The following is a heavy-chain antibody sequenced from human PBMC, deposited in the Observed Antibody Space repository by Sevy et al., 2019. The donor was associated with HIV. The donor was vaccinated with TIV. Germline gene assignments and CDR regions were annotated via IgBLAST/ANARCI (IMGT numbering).Heavy chain of an antibody. J-gene: IGHJ4*02. Sequence: GGSLRLSCAASGFTFSSYAMHWVRQAPGKGLEWVAVISYDGSNKYYADSVKGRFTISSDNSKNTLYLQMNSLRAEDTAVYYCARSSGSYSYFDYWGQGTLVTVSS. D-gene: IGHD1-26*01. CDR1: GFTFSSYA. V-gene: IGHV3-30-3*01. CDR2: ISYDGSNK. CDR3: ARSSGSYSYFDY.